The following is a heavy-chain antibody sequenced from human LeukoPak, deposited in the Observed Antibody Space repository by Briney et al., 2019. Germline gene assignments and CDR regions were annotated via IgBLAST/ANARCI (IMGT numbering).Heavy chain of an antibody. Sequence: ASVKVSCKPSGYTFTSYAISWLRQAPGQGLEWMGWISTYSGNTNYAQKLQGRITMTIETSTSTAYMELRSLRSDDTAVYYCARGGSRVVTYGNFDYWGQGTLVTVSS. CDR1: GYTFTSYA. V-gene: IGHV1-18*01. CDR3: ARGGSRVVTYGNFDY. J-gene: IGHJ4*02. CDR2: ISTYSGNT. D-gene: IGHD2-21*02.